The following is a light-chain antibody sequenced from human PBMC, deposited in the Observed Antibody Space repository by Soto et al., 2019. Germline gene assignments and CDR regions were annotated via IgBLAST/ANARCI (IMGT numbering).Light chain of an antibody. V-gene: IGKV3-15*01. CDR1: QSVSSSY. J-gene: IGKJ5*01. CDR3: QQYNNWPLIT. CDR2: GTS. Sequence: EIVLTQSPGTLSLSPWESATLSCRASQSVSSSYLSWYQQKPGQAPRLLIYGTSIRATGVPARFSGGGSGTEFTLTISGLQSEDFAVYYCQQYNNWPLITFGQGTRLEIK.